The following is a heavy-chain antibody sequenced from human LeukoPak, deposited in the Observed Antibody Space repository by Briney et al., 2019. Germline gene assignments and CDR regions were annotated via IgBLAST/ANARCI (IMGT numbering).Heavy chain of an antibody. D-gene: IGHD4-17*01. CDR2: IYYSGST. CDR3: ARNHTHEGYGYYFDY. V-gene: IGHV4-39*01. Sequence: SETLSLTCTVSGGSISSSSYCWGWIRQPPGKGLEWIGSIYYSGSTSYNPSLKSRVTISVETSKNQFSLKLSSVTAADTAFYYCARNHTHEGYGYYFDYWGQGTLVTVSS. J-gene: IGHJ4*02. CDR1: GGSISSSSYC.